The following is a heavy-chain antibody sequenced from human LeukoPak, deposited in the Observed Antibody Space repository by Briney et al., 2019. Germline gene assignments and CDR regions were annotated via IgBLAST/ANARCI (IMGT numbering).Heavy chain of an antibody. Sequence: GSLRLSCAASGFTFSSYWMTWVRQAPGKGLEWVANMKQDGSEKYFVDSVKGRFTISRDNAKNSLYLQMNSLRAEDTAVYYCAFWSGYYRHAFDIWGQGTMVTVSS. V-gene: IGHV3-7*01. CDR1: GFTFSSYW. D-gene: IGHD3-3*01. J-gene: IGHJ3*02. CDR3: AFWSGYYRHAFDI. CDR2: MKQDGSEK.